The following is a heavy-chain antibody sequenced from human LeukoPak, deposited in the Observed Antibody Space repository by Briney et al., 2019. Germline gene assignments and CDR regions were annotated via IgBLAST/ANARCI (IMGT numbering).Heavy chain of an antibody. J-gene: IGHJ4*02. V-gene: IGHV3-23*01. CDR1: GFTFSSYA. Sequence: PGGSLRLSCAASGFTFSSYAMSWVRQAPGKGLEWASAISGSGGSTYYADSVKGRFTISRDNSKNTLYLQMNSLRAEDTAVYYCAKDYDYGGNGPFDYWGQGTLVTVSS. CDR3: AKDYDYGGNGPFDY. D-gene: IGHD4-23*01. CDR2: ISGSGGST.